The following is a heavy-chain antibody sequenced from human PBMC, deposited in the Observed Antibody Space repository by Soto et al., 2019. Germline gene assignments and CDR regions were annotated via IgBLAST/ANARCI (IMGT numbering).Heavy chain of an antibody. CDR2: INHSGST. V-gene: IGHV4-34*01. CDR1: GGSFSGYY. Sequence: PSETLSLTCAVHGGSFSGYYWPWIRQPPGTGLEWIGEINHSGSTNYNPSLKSRVTISVDTSKNQFSLKLTSVTAADTAVYYCARDKITGLFDYWGQGTLVTVS. J-gene: IGHJ4*02. CDR3: ARDKITGLFDY. D-gene: IGHD2-8*02.